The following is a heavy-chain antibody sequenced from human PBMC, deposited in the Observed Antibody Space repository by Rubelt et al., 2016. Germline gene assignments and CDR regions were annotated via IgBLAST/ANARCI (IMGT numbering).Heavy chain of an antibody. CDR3: AKSPPMYFAWLLFQGLGSYYLDY. J-gene: IGHJ4*02. CDR1: GGSISSSSYY. V-gene: IGHV4-39*01. CDR2: IYYSGST. D-gene: IGHD3-9*01. Sequence: QLQLQESGPGLVKPSETLSLTCTVSGGSISSSSYYWGWIRQPPGKGLEWIGSIYYSGSTYYNPSLKSRVTISVDTSKNQFSLKLSSVTAADTAVYYCAKSPPMYFAWLLFQGLGSYYLDYWGQGTLVTVSS.